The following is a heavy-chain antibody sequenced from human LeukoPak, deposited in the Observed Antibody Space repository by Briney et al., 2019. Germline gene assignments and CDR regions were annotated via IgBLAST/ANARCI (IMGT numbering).Heavy chain of an antibody. D-gene: IGHD3-22*01. CDR3: ARGGYYYDSSGYSHLPDY. J-gene: IGHJ4*02. CDR1: GGTFISYA. V-gene: IGHV1-69*13. Sequence: SVKVSCKASGGTFISYAFSWVRQAPGQGLEWMGGIIPIVGTTNYAQMFQGRVTITADESTSTAYMELSSLRSEDTAVYYCARGGYYYDSSGYSHLPDYWGQGTLVTASA. CDR2: IIPIVGTT.